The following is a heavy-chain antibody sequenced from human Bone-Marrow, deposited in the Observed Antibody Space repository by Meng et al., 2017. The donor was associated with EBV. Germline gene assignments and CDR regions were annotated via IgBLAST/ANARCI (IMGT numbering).Heavy chain of an antibody. Sequence: EVHLVESGGGLFTPGGSLRLCGAASGFTFSSYSMNWVRQAPGKGLEWVSSISSSSSYIYYADSVKGRFTISRDNAKNSLYLQMNSLRAEDTAVYYCARDIGYYYDSSGYPDYWGQGTLVTVAS. J-gene: IGHJ4*02. V-gene: IGHV3-21*01. D-gene: IGHD3-22*01. CDR2: ISSSSSYI. CDR1: GFTFSSYS. CDR3: ARDIGYYYDSSGYPDY.